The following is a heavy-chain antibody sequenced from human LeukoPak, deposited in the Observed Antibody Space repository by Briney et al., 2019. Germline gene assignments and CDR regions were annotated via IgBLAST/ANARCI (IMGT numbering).Heavy chain of an antibody. D-gene: IGHD1-7*01. CDR3: ARAHYAYNWNSKVFDP. Sequence: GASVKASCKASGGTFSSYAISWVRQAPGQGLEWMGGIIPIFGTANYAQKFQGRVTITTDESTSIAYMELSSLRSEDTAVYYCARAHYAYNWNSKVFDPWGQGTLVTVSS. CDR2: IIPIFGTA. V-gene: IGHV1-69*05. J-gene: IGHJ5*02. CDR1: GGTFSSYA.